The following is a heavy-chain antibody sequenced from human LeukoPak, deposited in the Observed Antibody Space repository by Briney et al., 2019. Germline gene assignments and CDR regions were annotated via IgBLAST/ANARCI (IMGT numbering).Heavy chain of an antibody. CDR2: MNPNSGNT. J-gene: IGHJ5*02. Sequence: ASVKVSCKASGYTFTSYYMHWVRQATGQGLEWMGWMNPNSGNTGYAQKFQGRVTMTRNTSISTAYMELSSLRSEDTAVYYCARGPVLLWFGESSTGSDPWGQGTLVTVSS. CDR1: GYTFTSYY. V-gene: IGHV1-8*02. D-gene: IGHD3-10*01. CDR3: ARGPVLLWFGESSTGSDP.